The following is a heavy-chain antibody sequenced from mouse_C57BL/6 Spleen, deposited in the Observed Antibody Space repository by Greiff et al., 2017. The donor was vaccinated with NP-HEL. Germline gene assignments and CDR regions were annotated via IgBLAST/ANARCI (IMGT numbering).Heavy chain of an antibody. V-gene: IGHV5-16*01. Sequence: EVMLVESEGGLVQPGSSMKLSCTASGFTFSDYYMAWVRQVPEKGLEWVANINYDGSSTYYLDSLKSRFIISRDNAKNILYLQMSSLKSEDTATYYCARLYGSSYDWYFDVWGTGTTVTVSS. J-gene: IGHJ1*03. D-gene: IGHD1-1*01. CDR1: GFTFSDYY. CDR2: INYDGSST. CDR3: ARLYGSSYDWYFDV.